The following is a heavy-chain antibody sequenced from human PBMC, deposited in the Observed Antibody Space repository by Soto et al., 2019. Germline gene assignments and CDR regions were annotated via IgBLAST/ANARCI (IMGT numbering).Heavy chain of an antibody. CDR2: IYPSDSET. CDR3: ARHSLIISPLFALDF. Sequence: GESLKISCKASGYTFTNYWIGWVRQLPGAGLEWMGMIYPSDSETRYSPSFRGHVTISVDKSLSTAYLQWSSLKASDTANYFCARHSLIISPLFALDFWGQGTTVTVSS. V-gene: IGHV5-51*01. J-gene: IGHJ6*02. D-gene: IGHD2-21*01. CDR1: GYTFTNYW.